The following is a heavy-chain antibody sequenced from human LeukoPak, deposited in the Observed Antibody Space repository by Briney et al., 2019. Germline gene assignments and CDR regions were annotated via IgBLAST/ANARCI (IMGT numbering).Heavy chain of an antibody. CDR2: IYYSGST. D-gene: IGHD3-9*01. CDR3: AKDILTGYGSLWR. V-gene: IGHV4-39*02. J-gene: IGHJ4*02. Sequence: PSETLSLTCTVSGGSISSSSYYWGWIRQPPGKGLEWIGSIYYSGSTYYNPSLKSRVTISVDTSKNQFSLKLSSVTAADTAVYYCAKDILTGYGSLWRWGQGTLVTVSS. CDR1: GGSISSSSYY.